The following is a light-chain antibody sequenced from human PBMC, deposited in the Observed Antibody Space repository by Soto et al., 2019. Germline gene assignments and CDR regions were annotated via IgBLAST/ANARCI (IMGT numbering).Light chain of an antibody. CDR3: SSYASSGTLV. J-gene: IGLJ3*02. CDR2: EVR. Sequence: QSALTEPASVSGSPGQSITISCTGTTSDIGGYNYVSWHQQHPGKAPKLMIHEVRYRPSGVSNRFSGSKSGNTASLTISGLQAEDEADYYCSSYASSGTLVFGGGTKLTVL. V-gene: IGLV2-14*01. CDR1: TSDIGGYNY.